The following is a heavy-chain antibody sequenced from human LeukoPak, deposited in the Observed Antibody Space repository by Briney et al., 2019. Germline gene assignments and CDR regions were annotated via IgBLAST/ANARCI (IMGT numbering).Heavy chain of an antibody. CDR1: GFTFSSYA. J-gene: IGHJ4*02. V-gene: IGHV3-23*01. CDR3: VREPAPHYYDSSGYYYDC. D-gene: IGHD3-22*01. CDR2: ISGSGGST. Sequence: GGSLRLSCAASGFTFSSYAMSWVRQAPGKGLEWVSAISGSGGSTYYADSVKGRFTISRDNSKNTLYLQTNSLRAEDTALYYCVREPAPHYYDSSGYYYDCWGQGTLVTVSS.